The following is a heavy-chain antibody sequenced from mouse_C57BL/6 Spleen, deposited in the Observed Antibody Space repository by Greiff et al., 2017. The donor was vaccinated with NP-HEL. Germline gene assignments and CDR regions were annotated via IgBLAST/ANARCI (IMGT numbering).Heavy chain of an antibody. J-gene: IGHJ4*01. CDR3: ARDPYGSSYDYYAMDY. CDR1: GFTFSSYA. CDR2: ISDGGSYT. Sequence: EVQRVESGGGLVKPGGSLKLSCAASGFTFSSYAMSWVRQTPEKRLEWVATISDGGSYTYYPDNVKGRFTISRDNAKNNLYLQMSHLKSEDTAMYYCARDPYGSSYDYYAMDYWGQGTSVTVSS. D-gene: IGHD1-1*01. V-gene: IGHV5-4*01.